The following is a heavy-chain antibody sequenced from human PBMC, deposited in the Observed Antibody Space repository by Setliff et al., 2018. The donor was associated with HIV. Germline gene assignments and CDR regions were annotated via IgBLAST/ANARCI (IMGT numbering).Heavy chain of an antibody. CDR1: GGSTSGYY. V-gene: IGHV4-4*08. Sequence: SETLSLTCTVSGGSTSGYYWSWIRQSPGKGLEWIGYMYTSGSANFNPSLKSRATISLDTSKNQFSLKLSSVTAADTAVYYCARWNFMTTVTFDYWGQGTLVTVSS. D-gene: IGHD4-4*01. CDR3: ARWNFMTTVTFDY. J-gene: IGHJ4*02. CDR2: MYTSGSA.